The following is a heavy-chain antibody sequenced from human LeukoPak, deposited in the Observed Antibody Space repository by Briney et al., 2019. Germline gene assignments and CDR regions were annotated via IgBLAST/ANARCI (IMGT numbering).Heavy chain of an antibody. J-gene: IGHJ2*01. CDR1: GGSISSYY. CDR2: IYYSGST. V-gene: IGHV4-59*01. D-gene: IGHD6-6*01. CDR3: ARHRAEYWYFDL. Sequence: PSETLSLTCTVSGGSISSYYWSWIRQPPGKGLEWIGYIYYSGSTNYNPSLKSRVTISVDTSKNQFSLKLSSVTAADTAVYYCARHRAEYWYFDLWGRGTLVTVSS.